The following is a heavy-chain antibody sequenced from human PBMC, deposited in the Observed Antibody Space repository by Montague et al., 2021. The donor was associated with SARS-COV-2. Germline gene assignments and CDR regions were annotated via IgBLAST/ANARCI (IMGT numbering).Heavy chain of an antibody. Sequence: IYYNGRTYYNPSLKIRVTISVDTSKNQFSLKLSSVNAADTAVYYCARVGRQQLVRLSGRGVGGQGKTGTVST. J-gene: IGHJ6*01. V-gene: IGHV4-39*07. CDR3: ARVGRQQLVRLSGRGV. CDR2: IYYNGRT. D-gene: IGHD6-13*01.